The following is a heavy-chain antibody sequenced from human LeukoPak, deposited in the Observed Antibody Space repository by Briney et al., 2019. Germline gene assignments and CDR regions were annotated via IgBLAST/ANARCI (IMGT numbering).Heavy chain of an antibody. J-gene: IGHJ4*02. V-gene: IGHV3-7*01. CDR1: GFTFSSYW. CDR3: ARAVSYDSSGYYRGGYFDY. D-gene: IGHD3-22*01. Sequence: GGSLRLSCAASGFTFSSYWMSWVRQAPGKGLEWVANIKQDGSEKYYVDSVKGRFTISRDNAKNSLYLQMNSLGAEDTAVYYCARAVSYDSSGYYRGGYFDYWGQGTLVTVSS. CDR2: IKQDGSEK.